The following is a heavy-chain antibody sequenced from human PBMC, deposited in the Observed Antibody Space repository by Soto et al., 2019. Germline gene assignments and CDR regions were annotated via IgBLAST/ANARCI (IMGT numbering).Heavy chain of an antibody. Sequence: ASGKVSCKVSGYTLTELSMHWVRQAPGKGLEWMGGFDPEDGETIYAQKFQGRVTMTEDTSTDTAYMELSSLRSEDTAVYYCATYDFWSGYPPEHYYYGMDVWGQGTTVTVSS. CDR1: GYTLTELS. V-gene: IGHV1-24*01. D-gene: IGHD3-3*01. J-gene: IGHJ6*02. CDR3: ATYDFWSGYPPEHYYYGMDV. CDR2: FDPEDGET.